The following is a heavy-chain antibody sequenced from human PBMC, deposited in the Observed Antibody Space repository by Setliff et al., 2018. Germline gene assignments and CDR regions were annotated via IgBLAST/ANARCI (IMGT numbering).Heavy chain of an antibody. V-gene: IGHV3-15*07. CDR1: GFTFSYAW. CDR2: SKSKTAGGAI. D-gene: IGHD2-2*02. J-gene: IGHJ3*01. Sequence: GSLRLSCAVSGFTFSYAWMHWVRQAPGKGLEWVGRSKSKTAGGAIDYAAPVKGRFTISRDDSKNTLYLQMSSLKTEDTAMYYCTTDRAACSGSSCYNGFDVWGQGTMVTVSS. CDR3: TTDRAACSGSSCYNGFDV.